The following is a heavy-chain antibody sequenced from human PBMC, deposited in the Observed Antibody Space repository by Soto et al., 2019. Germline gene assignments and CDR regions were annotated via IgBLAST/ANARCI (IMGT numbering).Heavy chain of an antibody. CDR3: ARDDLEDSLSFDP. CDR1: GFTFSSYG. CDR2: IWYDGSNK. J-gene: IGHJ5*02. D-gene: IGHD3-16*02. Sequence: QVQLVESGGGVVQPGRSLRLSCAASGFTFSSYGMHWVRQAPGKGLEWVAVIWYDGSNKYYADSVKGRFTISRDNSKNTLYLKMNSLRAEDTALYYCARDDLEDSLSFDPWGQGTLVTVSS. V-gene: IGHV3-33*01.